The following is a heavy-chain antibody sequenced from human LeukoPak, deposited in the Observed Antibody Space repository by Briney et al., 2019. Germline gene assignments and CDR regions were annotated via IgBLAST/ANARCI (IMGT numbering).Heavy chain of an antibody. CDR3: ARALTRWLQPFDY. J-gene: IGHJ4*02. Sequence: PSETLSLTCAVYGGSFSGYYWSWIRQPPGKGLEWIGEINHSGSTNYNPSLKSRVTISVDTSKNQFSLKLSSVTAADTAVYYCARALTRWLQPFDYWGQGTLVTVSS. D-gene: IGHD5-24*01. CDR1: GGSFSGYY. V-gene: IGHV4-34*01. CDR2: INHSGST.